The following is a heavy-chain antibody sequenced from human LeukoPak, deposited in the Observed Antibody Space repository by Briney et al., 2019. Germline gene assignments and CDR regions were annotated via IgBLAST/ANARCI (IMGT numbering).Heavy chain of an antibody. CDR1: GFAFSSYA. CDR2: FDPEDGET. D-gene: IGHD6-19*01. CDR3: ATGLRLADAFDI. V-gene: IGHV1-24*01. J-gene: IGHJ3*02. Sequence: GGSLRLSCAASGFAFSSYAMSWVRQAPGKGLEWMGGFDPEDGETIYAQKFQGRVTMTEDTSTDTAYMELSSLRSEDTAVYYCATGLRLADAFDIWGQGTMVTVSS.